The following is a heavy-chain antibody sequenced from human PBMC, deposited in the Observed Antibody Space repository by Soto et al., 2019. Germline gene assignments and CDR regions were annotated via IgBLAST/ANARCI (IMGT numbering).Heavy chain of an antibody. CDR3: ARDKEVGATETFDY. CDR1: GGTFSSYA. Sequence: QVQLAQSGAEVKKPGSSVKVSCKASGGTFSSYAISWVRQAPGQGRAWMGGIIPIFGTANYAQKFQGRVTITADESTSTAYMELSSLRSEDTAVYYWARDKEVGATETFDYWGQGTLVTVSS. J-gene: IGHJ4*02. CDR2: IIPIFGTA. D-gene: IGHD1-26*01. V-gene: IGHV1-69*01.